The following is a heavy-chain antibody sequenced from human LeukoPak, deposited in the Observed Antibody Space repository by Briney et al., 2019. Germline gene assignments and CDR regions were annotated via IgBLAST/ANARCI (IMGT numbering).Heavy chain of an antibody. Sequence: GGSLRLSCAASGFTFSSYAMSWVRQAPGKGLEWVSAISGSGGSTYYADSVKGRFTISRDNPKNTLYLQMNSLRAEDTAVYYCAKDGYCSGGSCYPYYFDYWGQGTLVTVSS. CDR1: GFTFSSYA. CDR3: AKDGYCSGGSCYPYYFDY. CDR2: ISGSGGST. J-gene: IGHJ4*02. V-gene: IGHV3-23*01. D-gene: IGHD2-15*01.